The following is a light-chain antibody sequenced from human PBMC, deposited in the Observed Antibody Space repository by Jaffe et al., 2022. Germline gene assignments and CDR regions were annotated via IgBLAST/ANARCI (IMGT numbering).Light chain of an antibody. CDR1: TGAVTSGHY. CDR3: LLFYGDFWV. J-gene: IGLJ3*02. V-gene: IGLV7-43*01. Sequence: QTVVTQEPSLTVSPGGTVTLTCASSTGAVTSGHYPNWFQQKPGQAPRALTYDTSKRPSWTPARFSGSLLGGKAALTLSDVRPEDEADYYCLLFYGDFWVFGGGTKLTVL. CDR2: DTS.